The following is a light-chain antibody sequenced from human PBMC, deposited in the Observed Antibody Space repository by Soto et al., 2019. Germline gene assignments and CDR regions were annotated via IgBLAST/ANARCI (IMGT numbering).Light chain of an antibody. Sequence: QSVLTQPASVSGTPGQSITISCTGSNSDVGIYDFVSWYQHHPGRAPKLIVSEVSHRPSGVSNRFSGSKSGNTASLTISGLQSEDEADYFCFSFTTDWTHVFGTGTKV. V-gene: IGLV2-14*01. J-gene: IGLJ1*01. CDR1: NSDVGIYDF. CDR2: EVS. CDR3: FSFTTDWTHV.